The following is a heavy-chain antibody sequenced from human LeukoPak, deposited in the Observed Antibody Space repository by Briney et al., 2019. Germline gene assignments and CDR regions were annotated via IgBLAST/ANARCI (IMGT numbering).Heavy chain of an antibody. CDR2: INHSGST. CDR1: GGSFSGYY. Sequence: SETLSLTCAVYGGSFSGYYWSWIRQPPGKGLEWIGEINHSGSTNYNPSLKSRVTISVDTSKNQFSLKLSSVTAADTAVYYCARHGYSSSWYRLYLFDYWGQGTLVTVSS. CDR3: ARHGYSSSWYRLYLFDY. J-gene: IGHJ4*02. D-gene: IGHD6-13*01. V-gene: IGHV4-34*01.